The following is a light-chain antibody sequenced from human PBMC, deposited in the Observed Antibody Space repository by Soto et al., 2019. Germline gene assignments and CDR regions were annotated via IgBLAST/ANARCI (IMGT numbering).Light chain of an antibody. Sequence: EIVMTQSPATLSVSPGERATLSCRASQSVSSNLAWDQQKPGQAPRLLINGASTRATGIPARFSGSGSGTEFTLTISSLQSEDFAVYYCQQYNKWPRDTCGGGTKVEIK. CDR3: QQYNKWPRDT. CDR1: QSVSSN. J-gene: IGKJ4*01. V-gene: IGKV3-15*01. CDR2: GAS.